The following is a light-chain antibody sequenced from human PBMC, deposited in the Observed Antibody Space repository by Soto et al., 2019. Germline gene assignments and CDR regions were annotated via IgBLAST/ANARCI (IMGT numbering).Light chain of an antibody. V-gene: IGLV1-40*01. CDR1: SSNIGAGYD. CDR2: GNS. CDR3: QSYDSSLSGSYV. Sequence: QSVLKQPPSVSGAPGQRVTISCTGSSSNIGAGYDVHWYQQLPGTAPKLLIYGNSNRPSGVPDRFSGSKSGTSASLAITGLQAEDEADYYCQSYDSSLSGSYVFGTGTRSPS. J-gene: IGLJ1*01.